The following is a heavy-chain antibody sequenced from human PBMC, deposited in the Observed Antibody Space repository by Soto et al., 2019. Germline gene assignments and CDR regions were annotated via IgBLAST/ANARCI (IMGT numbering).Heavy chain of an antibody. V-gene: IGHV4-39*01. D-gene: IGHD2-2*01. J-gene: IGHJ3*01. CDR2: IYKSGLA. CDR3: ERTIYAHSDFAV. CDR1: GDSMASSYFL. Sequence: SETXSLTCTVSGDSMASSYFLWGWLRQPPGKGLEWIGGIYKSGLADYNPSLRRRASVSVDTSRNQIFLNLTSMTAADTDIYYCERTIYAHSDFAVWGQGKLVTVSS.